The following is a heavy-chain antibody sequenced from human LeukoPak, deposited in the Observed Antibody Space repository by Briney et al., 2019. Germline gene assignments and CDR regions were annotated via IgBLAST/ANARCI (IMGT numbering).Heavy chain of an antibody. Sequence: ASVKVSCKASGGTFSSYAISWVRQAPGQGLEWMGGIIPIFGTANYAQKFQGRVTITADESTSTAYMELSSLRSEDTAVYYCARGPALQLMEAFDIWGQGTMVTVSS. D-gene: IGHD6-13*01. CDR3: ARGPALQLMEAFDI. CDR1: GGTFSSYA. CDR2: IIPIFGTA. V-gene: IGHV1-69*13. J-gene: IGHJ3*02.